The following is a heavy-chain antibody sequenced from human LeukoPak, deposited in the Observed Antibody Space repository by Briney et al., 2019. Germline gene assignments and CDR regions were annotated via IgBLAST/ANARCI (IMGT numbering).Heavy chain of an antibody. D-gene: IGHD2/OR15-2a*01. CDR1: GYTFTTYA. CDR3: ATHSLTSPAGFDY. J-gene: IGHJ4*02. V-gene: IGHV1-3*04. Sequence: ASVKVSCKASGYTFTTYAIHWVRQAPGQRLEWMGWINTGNGNTRHSQNFQGRVTITRDTSASTAYMELSSLRSEDTAVYYCATHSLTSPAGFDYWGQGTLVTVSS. CDR2: INTGNGNT.